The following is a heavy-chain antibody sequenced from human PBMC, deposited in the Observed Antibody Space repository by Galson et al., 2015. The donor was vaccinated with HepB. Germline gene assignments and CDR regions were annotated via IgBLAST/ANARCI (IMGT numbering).Heavy chain of an antibody. D-gene: IGHD3-22*01. V-gene: IGHV3-33*01. CDR1: GFTFSSYG. J-gene: IGHJ3*02. CDR2: IWYDGSNK. Sequence: SLRLSCAASGFTFSSYGMHWVRQAPGKGLEWVAVIWYDGSNKYYADSVKGRFTISRDNSKKTLYLQMNSLRAEDTAVYYCARGHYYDSSGYPFDAFDIWGQGTMVSVSS. CDR3: ARGHYYDSSGYPFDAFDI.